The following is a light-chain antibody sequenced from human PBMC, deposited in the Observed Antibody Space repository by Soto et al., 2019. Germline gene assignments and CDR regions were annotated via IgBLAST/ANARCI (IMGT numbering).Light chain of an antibody. CDR3: QKYDSAPLT. V-gene: IGKV1-27*01. CDR1: QDINNY. Sequence: DIQMTQSPSSLSASVGDRVTVTCRASQDINNYLAWYQQKPGKVPKLLIYTASTLQSGVPSRFSGSGSGTDFTLTISSLPPEDVATYYCQKYDSAPLTFGGGTKVEIK. CDR2: TAS. J-gene: IGKJ4*01.